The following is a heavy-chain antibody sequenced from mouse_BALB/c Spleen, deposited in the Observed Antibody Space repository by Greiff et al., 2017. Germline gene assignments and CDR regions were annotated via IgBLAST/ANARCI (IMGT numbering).Heavy chain of an antibody. CDR1: GFTFSSYT. CDR2: ISNGGGST. V-gene: IGHV5-12-2*01. Sequence: EVHLVESGGGLVQPGGSLKLSCAASGFTFSSYTMSWVRQTPEKRLEWVAYISNGGGSTYYPDTVKGRFTISRDNAKNTLYLQMSSLKSEDTAMYYCARHPYGNYDYYAMDYWGQGTSVTVSS. CDR3: ARHPYGNYDYYAMDY. D-gene: IGHD2-1*01. J-gene: IGHJ4*01.